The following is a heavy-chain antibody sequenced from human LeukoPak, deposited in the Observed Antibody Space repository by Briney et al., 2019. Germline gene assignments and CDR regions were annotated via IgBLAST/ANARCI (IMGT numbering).Heavy chain of an antibody. CDR1: GFTVSGVY. J-gene: IGHJ4*02. Sequence: GGSLRLSCVASGFTVSGVYMSWVRQAPGQGLDWVSVIYSDDSTYYADSVKGRFTISRDNSKNTLNPQMNSLRAEDTAVYYCASRPRDAAALDYWGQGTLVTVSS. D-gene: IGHD6-13*01. CDR2: IYSDDST. V-gene: IGHV3-53*01. CDR3: ASRPRDAAALDY.